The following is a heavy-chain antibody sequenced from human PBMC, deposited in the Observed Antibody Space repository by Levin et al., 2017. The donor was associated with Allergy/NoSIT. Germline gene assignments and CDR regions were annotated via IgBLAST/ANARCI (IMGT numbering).Heavy chain of an antibody. CDR2: IIPILGIA. D-gene: IGHD1-26*01. V-gene: IGHV1-69*02. CDR3: ARVPPYSPNQNYYFDY. CDR1: GGTFSSYT. Sequence: SVKVSCKASGGTFSSYTISWVRQAPGQGLEWMGRIIPILGIANYAQKFQGRVTITADKSTSTAYMELSSLRSEDTAVYYCARVPPYSPNQNYYFDYWGQGTLVTVSS. J-gene: IGHJ4*02.